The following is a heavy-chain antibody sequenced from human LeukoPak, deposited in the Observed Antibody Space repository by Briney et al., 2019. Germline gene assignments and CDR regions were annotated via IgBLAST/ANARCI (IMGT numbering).Heavy chain of an antibody. V-gene: IGHV3-30*02. Sequence: GGSLRLTCTASGFTISDYSMHWVRQAPGKGRNWVAFIRYDGNNKYYADSVKGRFTISRDNSKNMLYLEMNSLSTEDTAVYYCAKVRYCSGVNCYPDDNWGQGTLVTVSS. D-gene: IGHD2-15*01. J-gene: IGHJ4*02. CDR3: AKVRYCSGVNCYPDDN. CDR2: IRYDGNNK. CDR1: GFTISDYS.